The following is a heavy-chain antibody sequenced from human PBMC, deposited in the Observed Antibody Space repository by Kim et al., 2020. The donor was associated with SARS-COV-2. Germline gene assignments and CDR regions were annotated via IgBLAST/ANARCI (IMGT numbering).Heavy chain of an antibody. J-gene: IGHJ4*02. V-gene: IGHV3-9*01. Sequence: GGSLRLSCAASGFTFDDYAMHWVRQAPGKGLEWVSGISWNSGSIGYADSVKGRFTISRDNAKNSLYLQMNSLRAEDTALYYCAKSRTPYDFWSGFDYWGQGTLVTVSS. D-gene: IGHD3-3*01. CDR2: ISWNSGSI. CDR1: GFTFDDYA. CDR3: AKSRTPYDFWSGFDY.